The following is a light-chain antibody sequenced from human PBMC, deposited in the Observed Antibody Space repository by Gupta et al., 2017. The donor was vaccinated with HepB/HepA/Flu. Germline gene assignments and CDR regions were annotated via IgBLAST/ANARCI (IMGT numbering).Light chain of an antibody. J-gene: IGKJ1*01. CDR1: QSRLHSDGYNS. CDR3: KQSLPMWT. Sequence: DIVLTHSPRSLPVTPGEPASSSCQSSQSRLHSDGYNSLDWYLQKPGQSPQLMLYLRSKHACGVTDWFRECGEGTDFAPKSSRGDDADGGVYYRKQSLPMWTYGQGTKVEI. CDR2: LRS. V-gene: IGKV2-28*01.